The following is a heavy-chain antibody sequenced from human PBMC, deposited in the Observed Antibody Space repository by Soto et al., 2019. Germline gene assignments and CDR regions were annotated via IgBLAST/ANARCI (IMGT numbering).Heavy chain of an antibody. D-gene: IGHD6-6*01. V-gene: IGHV3-7*05. CDR3: ASISSSRPIRPPFDY. Sequence: QPGGSLRLSCAASGFTFSSYWMSWVRQAPGKGLEWVANIKQDGSEKYYVDSVKGRFTISRDNAKNSLYLQMNSLRAEDTAVYYCASISSSRPIRPPFDYWGQGTLVTVSS. CDR1: GFTFSSYW. CDR2: IKQDGSEK. J-gene: IGHJ4*02.